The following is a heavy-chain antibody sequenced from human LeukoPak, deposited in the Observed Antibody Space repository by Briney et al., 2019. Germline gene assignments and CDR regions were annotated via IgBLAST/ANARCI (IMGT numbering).Heavy chain of an antibody. CDR1: GRSISSGGDD. J-gene: IGHJ4*02. CDR3: ASGDSSGYYYFDY. CDR2: TFYRRST. D-gene: IGHD3-22*01. Sequence: PQTMSLTCPVSGRSISSGGDDWSWLRQHAGKGLEWIGQTFYRRSTYYNSCPKTRVTISEDKSKNQFSLKLSSVTAAHTAVYYCASGDSSGYYYFDYWGQGTLVTVSS. V-gene: IGHV4-31*03.